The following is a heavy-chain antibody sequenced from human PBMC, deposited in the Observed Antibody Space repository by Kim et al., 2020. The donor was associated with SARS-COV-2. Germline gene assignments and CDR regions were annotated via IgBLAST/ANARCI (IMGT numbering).Heavy chain of an antibody. D-gene: IGHD6-13*01. Sequence: GGSLRLSCAASGFTISSYWMYWVRQAPGKGLVWVSRINSDGTSTTYADSVKGRCTISRDNAKNTLYLQMNSLRAEDTAVYFCALRGWGSTWFQDYWGQGTLVTVSS. CDR1: GFTISSYW. V-gene: IGHV3-74*01. CDR3: ALRGWGSTWFQDY. J-gene: IGHJ4*02. CDR2: INSDGTST.